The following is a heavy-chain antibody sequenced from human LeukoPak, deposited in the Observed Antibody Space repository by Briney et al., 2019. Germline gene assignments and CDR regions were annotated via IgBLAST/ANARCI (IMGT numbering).Heavy chain of an antibody. J-gene: IGHJ5*02. CDR2: INAGNGNT. Sequence: GASVKVSCKAPGYTFTSYAMHWVRQAPGQRLEWMGWINAGNGNTKYSQKFQGRVTITRDTSASTAYMELSSLRSEDTAVYYCARDRGYCSSTSCRRVWFDPWGQGTLVTVSS. CDR1: GYTFTSYA. CDR3: ARDRGYCSSTSCRRVWFDP. V-gene: IGHV1-3*01. D-gene: IGHD2-2*01.